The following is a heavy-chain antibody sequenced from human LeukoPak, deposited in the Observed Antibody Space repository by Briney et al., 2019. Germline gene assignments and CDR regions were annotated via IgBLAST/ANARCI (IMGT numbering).Heavy chain of an antibody. CDR1: GGSISSHY. Sequence: SETLSLTCTVPGGSISSHYWSWIRQSPTKGLEWIGYIHYSGIINYNPSLKSRVTMSVDTSKNKFSLRLSSVTAADTAVYYCARDQITSSGYYMDVWGKGTTVTVSS. V-gene: IGHV4-59*11. CDR2: IHYSGII. CDR3: ARDQITSSGYYMDV. J-gene: IGHJ6*03. D-gene: IGHD1-14*01.